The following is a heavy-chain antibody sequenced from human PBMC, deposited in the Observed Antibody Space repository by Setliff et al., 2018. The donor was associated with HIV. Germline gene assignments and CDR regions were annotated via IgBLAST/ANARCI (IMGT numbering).Heavy chain of an antibody. Sequence: TSETLSLTCAVSGGYISSSNWWSWVRQPPGKGLEWIGEIYHSGTTNYKSLLKSRVTISVDKSKNQFSLKLSSVTAADTAVYYCARHPKAGPTIATRGGYFDYWGQGALVTVSS. CDR1: GGYISSSNW. D-gene: IGHD6-6*01. CDR2: IYHSGTT. V-gene: IGHV4-4*02. J-gene: IGHJ4*02. CDR3: ARHPKAGPTIATRGGYFDY.